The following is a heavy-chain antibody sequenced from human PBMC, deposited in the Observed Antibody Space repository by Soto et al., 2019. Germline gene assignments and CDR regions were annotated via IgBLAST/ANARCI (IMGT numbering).Heavy chain of an antibody. V-gene: IGHV3-48*02. CDR2: ISSSSSTI. D-gene: IGHD5-12*01. J-gene: IGHJ4*02. CDR3: ARDGGGYSGYDAAYFDY. Sequence: GGSLRLSCAASGFTFSSYSMNWVRQAPGKGLEWVSYISSSSSTIYYADSVKGRFTISRDNAKNSLYLQMNSLRDEDTAVYYCARDGGGYSGYDAAYFDYWGQGTLVTVSS. CDR1: GFTFSSYS.